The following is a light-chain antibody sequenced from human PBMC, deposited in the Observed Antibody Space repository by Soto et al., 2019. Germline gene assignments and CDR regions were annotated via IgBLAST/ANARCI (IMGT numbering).Light chain of an antibody. V-gene: IGKV1-9*01. CDR2: AAS. CDR3: QQINSCPIT. Sequence: DIQLTQSPSFLSASVGDRVTITCRASQGINSYLAWYQQKPGKVPKLLIYAASTLQSGVPSRFSGSGSGTEVTIPISSLQPEDFATYYCQQINSCPITFGQGTRLEI. CDR1: QGINSY. J-gene: IGKJ5*01.